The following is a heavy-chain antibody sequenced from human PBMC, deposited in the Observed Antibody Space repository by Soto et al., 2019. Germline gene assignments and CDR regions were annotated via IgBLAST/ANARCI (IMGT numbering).Heavy chain of an antibody. CDR2: IYWDDDK. J-gene: IGHJ5*02. Sequence: QITLKESGPTLVKPAQTLTLTCTFSGFSLTTSGVGVSWIRQPPGKALEWLSLIYWDDDKRYRPSLRSRLTITHDSSKNQVVLTMTNVDPGDAGTYYCAHSYYGSGSLTWGPGTLVAVSS. D-gene: IGHD3-10*01. V-gene: IGHV2-5*02. CDR3: AHSYYGSGSLT. CDR1: GFSLTTSGVG.